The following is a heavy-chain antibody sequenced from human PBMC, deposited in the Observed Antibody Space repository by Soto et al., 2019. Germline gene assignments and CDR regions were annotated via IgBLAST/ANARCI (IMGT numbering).Heavy chain of an antibody. CDR2: ANAYNGNT. CDR3: AREALSGRTGSHY. V-gene: IGHV1-18*01. Sequence: QVQLVQSGAEVKKPGASVKESCKASGYTFTSYGISGVRQAPGQGLEWIGWANAYNGNTNYAQKFQGRVTMTIDTPMSTAYMELRSPRSDDTAVYYCAREALSGRTGSHYWGQGSLVTVSS. CDR1: GYTFTSYG. J-gene: IGHJ4*02. D-gene: IGHD6-19*01.